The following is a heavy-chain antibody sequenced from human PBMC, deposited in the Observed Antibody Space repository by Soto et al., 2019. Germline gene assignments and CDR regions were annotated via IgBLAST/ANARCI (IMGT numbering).Heavy chain of an antibody. J-gene: IGHJ1*01. V-gene: IGHV1-8*01. CDR3: VVGGNESYGDYAEYFQH. CDR1: GYTFTSYD. CDR2: MNPNSGNT. D-gene: IGHD4-17*01. Sequence: ASVKVSCKASGYTFTSYDINWVRQATGQGLEWMGWMNPNSGNTGYAQKFQGRVTMTRNTSISTAYMELSSLRSEDTAVYYCVVGGNESYGDYAEYFQHWGQGTLVTVSS.